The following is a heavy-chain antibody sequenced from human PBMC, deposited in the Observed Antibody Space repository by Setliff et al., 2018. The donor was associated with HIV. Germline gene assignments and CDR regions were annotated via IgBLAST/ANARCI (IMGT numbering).Heavy chain of an antibody. CDR2: INHSGSI. CDR1: GGSFSGYY. Sequence: SETLSLTCAVYGGSFSGYYWSWIRQSPGKGLEWIGEINHSGSINYNPSLKSRVTISVDTSKNQFSLKLSSVTAADTAVYYCARGQLRYLANDYYFDYWGQGTLVTVSS. CDR3: ARGQLRYLANDYYFDY. V-gene: IGHV4-34*01. J-gene: IGHJ4*02. D-gene: IGHD3-9*01.